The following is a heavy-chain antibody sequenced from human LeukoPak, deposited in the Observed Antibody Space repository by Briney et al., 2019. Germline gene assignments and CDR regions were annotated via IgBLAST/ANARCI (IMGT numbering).Heavy chain of an antibody. CDR2: ISYDGSNK. V-gene: IGHV3-30*18. Sequence: PGGSLRLSCAVSGFTFSSYGMHWVRQAPGKGLEWVAVISYDGSNKYYADSVKGRFTVSRDNSKNMLYLQMNSLRAEDTAVYSCAKDQGAAYDYVLGHDHWGQGTQVIVSS. J-gene: IGHJ4*02. D-gene: IGHD3-16*01. CDR1: GFTFSSYG. CDR3: AKDQGAAYDYVLGHDH.